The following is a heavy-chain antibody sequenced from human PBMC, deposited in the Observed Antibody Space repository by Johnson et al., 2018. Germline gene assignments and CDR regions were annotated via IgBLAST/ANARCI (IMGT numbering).Heavy chain of an antibody. CDR2: INPDGSEK. CDR1: GFTFSNHW. J-gene: IGHJ3*02. V-gene: IGHV3-7*01. Sequence: VELVESGGGLVLHGGSLRVSCGAAGFTFSNHWMSWVRQAPGQGLEWVANINPDGSEKYYVDSVKGRFTISRDNANNSLYLQMNSLRAEDTAVYYCVRDCSGGSCYSGALDIWGQGTMVTVSS. CDR3: VRDCSGGSCYSGALDI. D-gene: IGHD2-15*01.